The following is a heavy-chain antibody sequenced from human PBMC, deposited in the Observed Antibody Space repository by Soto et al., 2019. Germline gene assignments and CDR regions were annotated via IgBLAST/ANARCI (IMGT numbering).Heavy chain of an antibody. J-gene: IGHJ6*02. Sequence: PSETLSLTCTVSGGSISSYYWSWIRQPPGKGLEWIGYIYYSGSTNYNPSLKSRVTISVDTSKNQFSLKLSSVTAADTAVYYCARGRRRPPYYYGSGSYYTLNYYYYGMDVWGQGTTVTVSS. V-gene: IGHV4-59*12. CDR2: IYYSGST. D-gene: IGHD3-10*01. CDR3: ARGRRRPPYYYGSGSYYTLNYYYYGMDV. CDR1: GGSISSYY.